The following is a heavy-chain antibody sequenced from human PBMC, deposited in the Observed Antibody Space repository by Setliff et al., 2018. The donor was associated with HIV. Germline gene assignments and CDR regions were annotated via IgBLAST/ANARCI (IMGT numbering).Heavy chain of an antibody. D-gene: IGHD2-2*01. CDR2: IYTSGST. CDR1: GGSIGSGSYY. J-gene: IGHJ4*02. CDR3: ARGHRSYAGHWYYFDY. V-gene: IGHV4-61*02. Sequence: SETLSLTCTVSGGSIGSGSYYWSWIRQPAGKGLEWIGRIYTSGSTNYNPSLKSRVTMSVDTSKNQFSLKLSSVTAADTAVYYCARGHRSYAGHWYYFDYWGQGTLVTVSS.